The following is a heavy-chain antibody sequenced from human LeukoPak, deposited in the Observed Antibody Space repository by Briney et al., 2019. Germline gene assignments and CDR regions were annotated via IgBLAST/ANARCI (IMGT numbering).Heavy chain of an antibody. J-gene: IGHJ5*01. CDR1: GDSVSRNGPG. D-gene: IGHD6-13*01. V-gene: IGHV6-1*01. Sequence: SQTLSLICAISGDSVSRNGPGWNWIRQSPSRGLEWLGRTYYRSKWYYDYAVSVKSRITLIPDTSKNQFALQLNSVTPEDTAVYYCAREPYTSSLWFDSWGQGTLVTVSS. CDR3: AREPYTSSLWFDS. CDR2: TYYRSKWYY.